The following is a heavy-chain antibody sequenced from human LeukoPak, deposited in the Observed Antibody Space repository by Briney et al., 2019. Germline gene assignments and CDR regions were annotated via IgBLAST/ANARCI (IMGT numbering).Heavy chain of an antibody. V-gene: IGHV3-33*06. D-gene: IGHD3-10*01. CDR1: GFTFSSYG. Sequence: GGSLRLSCAASGFTFSSYGMHWVRQAPGKGLEWVAVIWCDGSNKYYADSVKGRFTISRDNSKNTLYLQMNSLRAEDTAVYYCAKGNYYGSGSYYPTYYFDYWGQGTLVTVSS. CDR3: AKGNYYGSGSYYPTYYFDY. J-gene: IGHJ4*02. CDR2: IWCDGSNK.